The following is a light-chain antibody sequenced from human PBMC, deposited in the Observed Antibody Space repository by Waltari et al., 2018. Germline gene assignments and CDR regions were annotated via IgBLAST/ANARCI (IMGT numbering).Light chain of an antibody. CDR3: QQRSNLPPLYP. CDR2: DAS. Sequence: EIVLTQSPATLSLSPGERATLSCRASQSVSSYLAWYQQKPGQAPRLLIYDASNRATGIPARFSGSGSGTDFTLTISSLAPDDFAVYYCQQRSNLPPLYPFGQGTKLEI. J-gene: IGKJ2*01. CDR1: QSVSSY. V-gene: IGKV3-11*01.